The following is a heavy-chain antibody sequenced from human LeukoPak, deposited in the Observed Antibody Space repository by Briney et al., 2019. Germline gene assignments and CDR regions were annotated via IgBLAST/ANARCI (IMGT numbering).Heavy chain of an antibody. J-gene: IGHJ5*02. D-gene: IGHD2-21*02. CDR3: TRGVTAVPA. Sequence: GGSLRLSCAASGFTVNNNYMGWVCQAPRRGLEWVSFIYSDIATYYADSVKGRFTISRDDSKNTLSLQMNRLRAEDTAVYYCTRGVTAVPAWGQGTLVTVSS. CDR2: IYSDIAT. V-gene: IGHV3-66*01. CDR1: GFTVNNNY.